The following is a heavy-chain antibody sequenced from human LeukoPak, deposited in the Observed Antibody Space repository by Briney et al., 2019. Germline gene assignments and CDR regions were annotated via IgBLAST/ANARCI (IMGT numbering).Heavy chain of an antibody. V-gene: IGHV4-59*01. CDR2: IYYSGST. J-gene: IGHJ6*03. CDR3: ARSTYRNYSYYMDV. D-gene: IGHD1-26*01. CDR1: GGSISGYY. Sequence: SETLSLTCTVSGGSISGYYWNWIRQPPGKGLEWIGHIYYSGSTNYNPSLKSRVTISVDTSKNQFSLKLSSVTAADTAVYYCARSTYRNYSYYMDVWGKGTTVTISS.